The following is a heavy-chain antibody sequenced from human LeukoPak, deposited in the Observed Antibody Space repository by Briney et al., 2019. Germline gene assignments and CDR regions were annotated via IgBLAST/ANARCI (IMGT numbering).Heavy chain of an antibody. Sequence: SSETLSLTCTVSGGSISIYYWSWIRQPPGKGLEWIGYIYYSGSTNYNPSLKSRVTISVDTSKNQFSLKLNSVTAADTAVYYCASMYSSGWYYFDNWGQGTLVTVST. CDR3: ASMYSSGWYYFDN. CDR2: IYYSGST. J-gene: IGHJ4*02. CDR1: GGSISIYY. V-gene: IGHV4-59*01. D-gene: IGHD6-19*01.